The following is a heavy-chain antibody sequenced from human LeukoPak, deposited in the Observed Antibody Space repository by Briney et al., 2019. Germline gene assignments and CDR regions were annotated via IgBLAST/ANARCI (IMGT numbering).Heavy chain of an antibody. CDR2: IYYSGNT. V-gene: IGHV4-39*07. D-gene: IGHD6-19*01. CDR1: GGSISSSSFY. Sequence: SETLSLTCTVSGGSISSSSFYWGWIRQPPGEGLEWIGSIYYSGNTYYNPSLKSRVTISVDRSKNQFSLKLSSVTAADTAVYYCARSKAVAGPNNPPFYWGQGTLVTVSS. J-gene: IGHJ4*02. CDR3: ARSKAVAGPNNPPFY.